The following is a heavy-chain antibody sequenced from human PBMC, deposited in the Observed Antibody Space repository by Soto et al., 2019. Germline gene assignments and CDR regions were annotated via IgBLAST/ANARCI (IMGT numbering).Heavy chain of an antibody. J-gene: IGHJ4*02. CDR1: GGSISSSNYY. Sequence: QLQLQESGPGLLKPSETLSLTCSVSGGSISSSNYYWGWIRQPPGKGLEWIGSIYYSGNTYYNPSLKSRVTISVDMSKDQFSLKLRSVTAADTAGYYCARHPARTTVTMKDWGQGTLVTVSS. D-gene: IGHD4-4*01. CDR3: ARHPARTTVTMKD. V-gene: IGHV4-39*01. CDR2: IYYSGNT.